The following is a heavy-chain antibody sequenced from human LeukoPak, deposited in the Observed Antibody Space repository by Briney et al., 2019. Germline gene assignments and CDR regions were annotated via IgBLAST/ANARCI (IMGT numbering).Heavy chain of an antibody. Sequence: GGSLRLSCAASGFTFSSYAMSWVRQAPGKGLEWVSTINGGGVNTHYANSVGGRFTISRDNSKNTLFLQMNSLRDEDTAVYYCAKDLYSNYGPADYWGQGNLVTVSS. CDR3: AKDLYSNYGPADY. V-gene: IGHV3-23*01. J-gene: IGHJ4*02. D-gene: IGHD4-11*01. CDR2: INGGGVNT. CDR1: GFTFSSYA.